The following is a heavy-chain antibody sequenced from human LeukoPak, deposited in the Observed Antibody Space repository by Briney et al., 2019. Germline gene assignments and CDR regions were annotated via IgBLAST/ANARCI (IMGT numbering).Heavy chain of an antibody. CDR2: IYTSGST. D-gene: IGHD3-22*01. CDR1: GGSISNYY. J-gene: IGHJ3*02. CDR3: AQRSVQYYYDRSGPHDAFDI. V-gene: IGHV4-4*07. Sequence: SETLSLTCTVSGGSISNYYWSWVRQPAGKGLEWIGRIYTSGSTNYNPSLKSRVTISVVKSKNQFSLKLSSATAADTAVYYCAQRSVQYYYDRSGPHDAFDIWGQGTMVTVSS.